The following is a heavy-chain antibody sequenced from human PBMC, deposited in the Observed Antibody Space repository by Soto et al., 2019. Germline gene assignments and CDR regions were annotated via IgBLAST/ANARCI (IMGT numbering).Heavy chain of an antibody. V-gene: IGHV3-33*03. Sequence: GSLRLSCVASGFNIISHGIHFCRHSPFKGLEWVSFIWDDGRDKYYADSVEGRFLISRDNSKNTMNLQVKRLRPEDTALYYCVRGATTTGWFDAFDLWGRGTMVTVSS. CDR1: GFNIISHG. J-gene: IGHJ3*01. CDR3: VRGATTTGWFDAFDL. CDR2: IWDDGRDK. D-gene: IGHD6-19*01.